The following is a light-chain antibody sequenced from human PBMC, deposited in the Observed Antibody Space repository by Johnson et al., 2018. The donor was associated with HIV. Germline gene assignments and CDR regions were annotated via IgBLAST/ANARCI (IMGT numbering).Light chain of an antibody. CDR1: SSNIGINY. V-gene: IGLV1-51*01. J-gene: IGLJ1*01. Sequence: TQPPSVSAAPGQKVTISCSGSSSNIGINYVSWYQQLPGTAPKLLIYDNNKRPSGIPDRFSGSKSGTSATLGITGLQTGDEADYYCATWDSRLSAGHVFGTGTKVTVL. CDR2: DNN. CDR3: ATWDSRLSAGHV.